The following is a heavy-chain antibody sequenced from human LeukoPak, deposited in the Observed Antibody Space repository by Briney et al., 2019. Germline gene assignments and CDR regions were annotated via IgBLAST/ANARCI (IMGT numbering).Heavy chain of an antibody. CDR2: IYTSGST. V-gene: IGHV4-61*02. Sequence: PSETLSLTCTVSGGSISSGSYYWSWIRQPAGKGLEWIGRIYTSGSTNYNPSLKSRVTISLDLSENQFSLNLSSVTAADTAVYYCARRFVTMVRGVIRGYYYYYMDVWGKGTTVTISS. D-gene: IGHD3-10*01. CDR1: GGSISSGSYY. CDR3: ARRFVTMVRGVIRGYYYYYMDV. J-gene: IGHJ6*03.